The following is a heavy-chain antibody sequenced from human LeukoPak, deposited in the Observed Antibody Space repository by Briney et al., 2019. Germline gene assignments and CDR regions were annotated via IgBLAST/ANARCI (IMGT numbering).Heavy chain of an antibody. D-gene: IGHD6-6*01. J-gene: IGHJ6*03. CDR1: GGSISSSSYY. Sequence: SGTLSLTCTVSGGSISSSSYYWGWIRQPPGKGLEWIGSIYYSGSTYYNPSLKSRVTISVDTSKNQFSLKLSSVTAADTAVYYCARDFSSSSSVYYYYYMDVWGKGTTVTVSS. V-gene: IGHV4-39*07. CDR3: ARDFSSSSSVYYYYYMDV. CDR2: IYYSGST.